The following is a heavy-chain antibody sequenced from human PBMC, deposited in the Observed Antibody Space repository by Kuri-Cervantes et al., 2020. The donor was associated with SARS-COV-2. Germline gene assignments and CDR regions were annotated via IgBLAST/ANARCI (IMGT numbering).Heavy chain of an antibody. D-gene: IGHD4-23*01. CDR1: GFSFSDYY. J-gene: IGHJ6*02. V-gene: IGHV3-48*01. Sequence: GESLKIPCAGSGFSFSDYYMNWVRQAPGTGLEWISYISSSSDTIYYADSVKGRFTISRDNSKNTLFLQMNSLRVEDTAVYYCAKDLGYGGNSAGYGMDVWGQGTTVTVSS. CDR2: ISSSSDTI. CDR3: AKDLGYGGNSAGYGMDV.